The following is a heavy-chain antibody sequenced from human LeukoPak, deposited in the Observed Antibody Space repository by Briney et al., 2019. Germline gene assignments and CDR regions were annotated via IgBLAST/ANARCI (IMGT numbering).Heavy chain of an antibody. V-gene: IGHV1-2*02. Sequence: ASVKVSCKASGYTFMSHYMHWVRQAPGQGLEWMGWINPKIGVTNYDRKFQGRVTMTTDTSVGTAYMELNRLRFDDTAVYYCARDPSSVADNWFDPWGQGTLVTVSS. CDR2: INPKIGVT. CDR1: GYTFMSHY. J-gene: IGHJ5*02. CDR3: ARDPSSVADNWFDP. D-gene: IGHD6-13*01.